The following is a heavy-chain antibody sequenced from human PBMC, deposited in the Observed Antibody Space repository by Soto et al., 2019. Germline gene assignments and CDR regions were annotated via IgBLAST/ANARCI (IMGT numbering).Heavy chain of an antibody. J-gene: IGHJ4*02. D-gene: IGHD6-13*01. CDR1: GFTFSDYY. V-gene: IGHV3-11*01. CDR2: ISSSSGTV. Sequence: PGGSLRLSCAASGFTFSDYYMTWIRQAPGSGLEWVSYISSSSGTVSYANSVKGRFTISRDNAQNSLYLQMTSLRAEDTAVYYCARGTYRSKTDFDYWGQGTLVTVSS. CDR3: ARGTYRSKTDFDY.